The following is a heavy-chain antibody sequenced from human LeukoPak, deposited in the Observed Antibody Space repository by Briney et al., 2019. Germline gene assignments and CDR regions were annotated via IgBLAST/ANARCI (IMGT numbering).Heavy chain of an antibody. V-gene: IGHV1-69*05. CDR3: ATISGAAGTEDTDFDY. J-gene: IGHJ4*02. CDR2: IIPIFGTA. CDR1: GGTFSSYA. D-gene: IGHD6-13*01. Sequence: GSSLKVSCKASGGTFSSYAISWVRQAPGQGLKWMGGIIPIFGTANYAQKFQGRVTITTDESTSTAYMELSSLRSEDTAVYYCATISGAAGTEDTDFDYWGQGTLVTVSS.